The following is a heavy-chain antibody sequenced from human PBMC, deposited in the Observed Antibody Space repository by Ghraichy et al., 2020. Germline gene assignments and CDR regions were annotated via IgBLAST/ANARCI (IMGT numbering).Heavy chain of an antibody. CDR2: IYHSGST. D-gene: IGHD2-15*01. Sequence: LETLSLTCTVSGYSISSGYYWGWIRQPPGKGLEWIGSIYHSGSTYYNPSLKSRVTISVDTSKNQFSLKLSSVTAADTAVYYCARDKAVVVVAATPYYFDYWGQGTLVTVSS. V-gene: IGHV4-38-2*02. J-gene: IGHJ4*02. CDR1: GYSISSGYY. CDR3: ARDKAVVVVAATPYYFDY.